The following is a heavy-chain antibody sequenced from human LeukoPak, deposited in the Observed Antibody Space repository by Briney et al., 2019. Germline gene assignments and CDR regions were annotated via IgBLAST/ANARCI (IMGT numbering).Heavy chain of an antibody. D-gene: IGHD3-10*01. CDR3: ARGLWFGELLWHWFDP. CDR1: GYSINSGHY. V-gene: IGHV4-38-2*02. J-gene: IGHJ5*02. CDR2: MYHSGSP. Sequence: SETLSLTCTVSGYSINSGHYWGWIRQPPGKGPEWIGGMYHSGSPYYNPPLKSRVTISEDTAKKQFPLKPRSVAAPSPARYFRARGLWFGELLWHWFDPWVQGALVTVCS.